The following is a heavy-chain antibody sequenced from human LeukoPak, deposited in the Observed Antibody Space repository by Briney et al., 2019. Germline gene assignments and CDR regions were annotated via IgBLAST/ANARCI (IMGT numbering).Heavy chain of an antibody. CDR2: ISGSGGST. CDR1: GFTFTSYA. Sequence: GRSLRLSCAASGFTFTSYAMSWVRQAPGKGLEWVSAISGSGGSTYYADSVKGRFTISRDNSKNTLYLQMNSLRAEDTAVYYCAKTSETGTTYYFDYWGQGTLVTVS. V-gene: IGHV3-23*01. D-gene: IGHD1-1*01. J-gene: IGHJ4*02. CDR3: AKTSETGTTYYFDY.